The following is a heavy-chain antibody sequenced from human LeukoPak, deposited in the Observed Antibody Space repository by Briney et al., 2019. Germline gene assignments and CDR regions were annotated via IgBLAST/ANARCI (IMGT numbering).Heavy chain of an antibody. Sequence: ASVKVSCKASGYTFTSYGISWVRQAPGQGLEWMGWISAYNGNTNYAQKLQGRVTMTTDTSTSTAYMELRSLRSDDTAVYYCARDGPYDSSGYNFDYWGQGTLVTVSS. CDR1: GYTFTSYG. V-gene: IGHV1-18*01. CDR2: ISAYNGNT. J-gene: IGHJ4*02. D-gene: IGHD3-22*01. CDR3: ARDGPYDSSGYNFDY.